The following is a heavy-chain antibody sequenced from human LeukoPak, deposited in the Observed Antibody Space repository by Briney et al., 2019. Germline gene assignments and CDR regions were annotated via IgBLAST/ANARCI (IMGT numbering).Heavy chain of an antibody. CDR3: AREWLPGYFDY. D-gene: IGHD3-22*01. CDR2: ISAYNGNT. V-gene: IGHV1-18*01. CDR1: GGTFSSYA. Sequence: GASVKVSCKASGGTFSSYAISWVRQAPGQGLEWMGWISAYNGNTNYAQKLQGRVTMTTDTSTSTAYMELRSLRSDDTAVYYCAREWLPGYFDYWGQGTLVTVSS. J-gene: IGHJ4*02.